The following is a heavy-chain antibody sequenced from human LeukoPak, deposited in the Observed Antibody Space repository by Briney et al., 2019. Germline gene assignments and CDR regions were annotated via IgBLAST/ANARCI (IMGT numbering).Heavy chain of an antibody. J-gene: IGHJ4*02. CDR2: INHSGST. CDR1: GGSFSGYY. Sequence: SETLFLTCAVYGGSFSGYYWSWIRQPPGKGLEWIGEINHSGSTNYNPSLKSRVTISVDTSKNQFSLKLSSVTAADTAVYYCARTISYWSLRYFDWFDYWGQGTLVTVSS. CDR3: ARTISYWSLRYFDWFDY. V-gene: IGHV4-34*01. D-gene: IGHD3-9*01.